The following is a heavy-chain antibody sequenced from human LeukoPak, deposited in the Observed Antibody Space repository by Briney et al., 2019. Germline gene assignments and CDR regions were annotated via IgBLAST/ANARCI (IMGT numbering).Heavy chain of an antibody. Sequence: SLSLTCTVSGGSISTASFYWGWLRQPAGKGLEWFSLIYTTASTNYNYSLKSRVTISVDTSKNQFSLKLSSVTAADTAMYYCARVILLWFGDLNLLDYWGQGTLVTVSS. V-gene: IGHV4-61*02. J-gene: IGHJ4*02. D-gene: IGHD3-10*01. CDR1: GGSISTASFY. CDR3: ARVILLWFGDLNLLDY. CDR2: IYTTAST.